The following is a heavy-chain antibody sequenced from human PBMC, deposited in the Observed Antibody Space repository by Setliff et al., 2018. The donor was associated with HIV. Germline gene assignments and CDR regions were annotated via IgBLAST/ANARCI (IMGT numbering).Heavy chain of an antibody. CDR3: ARWGAGYNSYDS. CDR2: INHSGST. Sequence: SETLSLTCTVSGASVTNVLYYWSWIRQPPGKGLEWIGEINHSGSTNNNPSLKSRVTISVDTSKNQFSVKLNSVTAADTAVYFCARWGAGYNSYDSWGQGSLVTVSS. V-gene: IGHV4-61*01. D-gene: IGHD5-12*01. J-gene: IGHJ4*02. CDR1: GASVTNVLYY.